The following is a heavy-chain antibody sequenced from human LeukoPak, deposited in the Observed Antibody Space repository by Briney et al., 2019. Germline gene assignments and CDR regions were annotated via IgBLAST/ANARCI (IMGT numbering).Heavy chain of an antibody. D-gene: IGHD3-3*01. CDR2: INHSGST. CDR1: GGSFSGYY. CDR3: ATDYEFWSGSFDY. V-gene: IGHV4-34*01. J-gene: IGHJ4*02. Sequence: SETLSLTCAVYGGSFSGYYWSWIRQPPGKGLEWVGEINHSGSTNYNPSLKSRVTISVDTSKNQFSLKLSSVTAADTAVYYCATDYEFWSGSFDYWGQGTLVTVSS.